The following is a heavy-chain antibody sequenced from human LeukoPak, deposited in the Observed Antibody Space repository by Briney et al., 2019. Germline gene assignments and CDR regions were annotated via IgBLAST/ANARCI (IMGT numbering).Heavy chain of an antibody. CDR1: GFTVSSNY. Sequence: GGSLRLSCAASGFTVSSNYMSWVRQAPGKGLEWVSVIYSGGSTYYADSVKGRFTISRHNSKNTLYLQMNSLRAEDTAVYYCARTRTTAMVQYYFDYWGQGTLVTVSS. CDR3: ARTRTTAMVQYYFDY. V-gene: IGHV3-53*01. J-gene: IGHJ4*02. CDR2: IYSGGST. D-gene: IGHD5-18*01.